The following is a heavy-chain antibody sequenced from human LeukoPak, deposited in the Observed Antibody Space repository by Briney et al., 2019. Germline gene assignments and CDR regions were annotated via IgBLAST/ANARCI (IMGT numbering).Heavy chain of an antibody. V-gene: IGHV3-7*01. CDR2: INQDGREK. J-gene: IGHJ4*02. Sequence: EGSLRLSCAVSGFTFSSYWMTWVRQVPGKGLQWVANINQDGREKYYMDSMKGRLNISRDNTENSVFLQLTSLRPEDTGIYFCAKGRDYGDYWGQGTLVAVSS. CDR3: AKGRDYGDY. CDR1: GFTFSSYW.